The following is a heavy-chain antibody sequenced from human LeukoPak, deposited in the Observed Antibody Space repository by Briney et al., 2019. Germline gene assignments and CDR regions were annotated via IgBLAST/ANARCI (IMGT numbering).Heavy chain of an antibody. V-gene: IGHV1-69*05. CDR1: GGTFRSNA. D-gene: IGHD6-19*01. CDR3: AAHEKSSPSSFDY. Sequence: SVKVSCKASGGTFRSNAISWVRQAPGQGLEWMGGITPIFGTANYAQKFQERVTITRDMSTSTAYMELSSLRSEDTAVYYCAAHEKSSPSSFDYWGQGTLVTVSS. J-gene: IGHJ4*02. CDR2: ITPIFGTA.